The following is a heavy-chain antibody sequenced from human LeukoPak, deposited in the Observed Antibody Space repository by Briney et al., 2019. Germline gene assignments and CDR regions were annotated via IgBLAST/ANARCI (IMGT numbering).Heavy chain of an antibody. CDR3: ARVGDHFHWYLDL. V-gene: IGHV3-53*01. J-gene: IGHJ2*01. CDR1: GFSVSTNY. Sequence: GGSLRLSCAASGFSVSTNYMNWVRQAPGKGLEWISILYSGSSTYYADSVEGRFIVSRDSSKNTLSLQMNDLRAEDTAVYYCARVGDHFHWYLDLWGRGTLVTVSS. CDR2: LYSGSST. D-gene: IGHD3-3*02.